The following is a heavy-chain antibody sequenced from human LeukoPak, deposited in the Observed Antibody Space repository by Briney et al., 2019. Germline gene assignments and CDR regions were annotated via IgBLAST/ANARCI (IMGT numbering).Heavy chain of an antibody. CDR3: ARVESYYYGSGSPHVHLDY. CDR1: GYTFTGYY. CDR2: INPNSGGT. D-gene: IGHD3-10*01. V-gene: IGHV1-2*02. Sequence: ASVNVSCKASGYTFTGYYMHWVRQAPGQGLEWMGWINPNSGGTNYAQKFQGRVTMTRDTSISTAYMELSRLRSDDTAVYYCARVESYYYGSGSPHVHLDYWGQGTLVTVSS. J-gene: IGHJ4*02.